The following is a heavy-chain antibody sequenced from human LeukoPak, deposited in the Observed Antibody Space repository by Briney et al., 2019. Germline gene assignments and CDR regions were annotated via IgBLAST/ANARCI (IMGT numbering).Heavy chain of an antibody. CDR2: ISGSGGST. Sequence: GGSLRLSCAASGFTFSNYVMSWVRQAPGKGLEWVSGISGSGGSTYYADSVKGRFTISRDNSKNTLYLQMNSLRAEDTAVYYCANPGGLTGTKVRFDPWGQGTLVTVSS. D-gene: IGHD1-20*01. V-gene: IGHV3-23*01. CDR3: ANPGGLTGTKVRFDP. J-gene: IGHJ5*02. CDR1: GFTFSNYV.